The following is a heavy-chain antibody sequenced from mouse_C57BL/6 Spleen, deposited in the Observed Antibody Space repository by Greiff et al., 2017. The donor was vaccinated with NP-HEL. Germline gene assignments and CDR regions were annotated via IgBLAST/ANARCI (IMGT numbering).Heavy chain of an antibody. V-gene: IGHV5-4*01. D-gene: IGHD1-1*01. Sequence: DVMLVESGGGLVKPGGSLKLSCAASGFTFSSYAMSWVRQTPEKRLEWVATISDGGSYTYYPDNVKGRFTISRDNAKNNLYLQMSHLKSEDTAMYYCARESDYYGSSNWYFDVWGTGTTVTVSS. CDR2: ISDGGSYT. CDR3: ARESDYYGSSNWYFDV. CDR1: GFTFSSYA. J-gene: IGHJ1*03.